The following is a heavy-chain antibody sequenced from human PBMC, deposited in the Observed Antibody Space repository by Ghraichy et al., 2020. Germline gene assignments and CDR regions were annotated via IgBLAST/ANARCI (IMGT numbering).Heavy chain of an antibody. D-gene: IGHD3-10*01. CDR1: GFTFSSYW. J-gene: IGHJ6*02. V-gene: IGHV3-7*01. Sequence: GGSLRLSCAASGFTFSSYWMNWVRQAPGKGLEWVANIKQDGSEKYYVDSVKGRFTISRDNAKNSLYLQMSSLRAEDTAMYYCARGRVTLVQGVSVTTRYFGLDVWGQGTTFTVSS. CDR3: ARGRVTLVQGVSVTTRYFGLDV. CDR2: IKQDGSEK.